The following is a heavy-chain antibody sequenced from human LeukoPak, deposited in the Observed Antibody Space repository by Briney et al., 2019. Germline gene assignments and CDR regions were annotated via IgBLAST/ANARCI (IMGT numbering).Heavy chain of an antibody. V-gene: IGHV3-30*01. CDR2: IPYDGSNK. CDR3: ARAEAFYMDV. Sequence: PGGSLRLSCAASGFTFSSYAMHWVRQAPGKGLEWVAVIPYDGSNKYYADSVKGRFTISRDNSKNTLYLQMNSLRAEDTAVYYCARAEAFYMDVWGKGTTVTVSS. J-gene: IGHJ6*03. CDR1: GFTFSSYA.